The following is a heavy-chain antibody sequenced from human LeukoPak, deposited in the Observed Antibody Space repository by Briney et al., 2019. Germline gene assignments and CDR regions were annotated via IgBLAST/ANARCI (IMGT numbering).Heavy chain of an antibody. CDR2: IIPIFGTA. D-gene: IGHD3-22*01. CDR1: GGTFSSYA. V-gene: IGHV1-69*01. J-gene: IGHJ4*01. CDR3: ASYEGDYDSSGYYPYYFDY. Sequence: SVKVSCKASGGTFSSYAISWVRQAPGQGLEWMGGIIPIFGTANYAQKFQGRVTITADESTSTAYMELSSLRSEDTAVYYCASYEGDYDSSGYYPYYFDYWGXXXLVTVSS.